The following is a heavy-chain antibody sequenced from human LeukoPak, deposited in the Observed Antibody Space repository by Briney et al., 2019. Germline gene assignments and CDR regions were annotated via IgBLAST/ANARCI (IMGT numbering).Heavy chain of an antibody. D-gene: IGHD6-19*01. CDR3: ARDRAFSVAGNDWFDP. V-gene: IGHV3-11*01. CDR1: GFTFSDYY. J-gene: IGHJ5*02. Sequence: PGGSLRLSCAASGFTFSDYYMSWIRQAPGKGLEWVSYISSSGSTIYYADSVKGRFTISRDNAKNSLYLQMNSLRAEDTAVYYCARDRAFSVAGNDWFDPWGQGTLVTVSS. CDR2: ISSSGSTI.